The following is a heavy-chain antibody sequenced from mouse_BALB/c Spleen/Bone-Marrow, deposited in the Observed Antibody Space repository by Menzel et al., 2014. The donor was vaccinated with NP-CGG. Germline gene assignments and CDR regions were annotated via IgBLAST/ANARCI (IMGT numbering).Heavy chain of an antibody. V-gene: IGHV4-1*02. D-gene: IGHD2-3*01. J-gene: IGHJ3*01. CDR1: GSDFSGFW. CDR3: ARLGYYGGFAY. CDR2: INPDSSTI. Sequence: EVKLMESGGGLVQPGGSLKLSRAASGSDFSGFWMGWVRQAPGKGLEWIGEINPDSSTINYTPSLKDRFIISRDNAKNTLYLQMSKVRSEDTALYYCARLGYYGGFAYWGQGTLVTVSA.